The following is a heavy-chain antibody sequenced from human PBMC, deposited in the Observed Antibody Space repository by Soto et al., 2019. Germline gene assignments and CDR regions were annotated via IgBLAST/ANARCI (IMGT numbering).Heavy chain of an antibody. J-gene: IGHJ4*02. CDR3: ARGPTITDAVDY. V-gene: IGHV3-21*01. CDR2: ISSSSSYI. D-gene: IGHD5-12*01. Sequence: ELQLVESGGGLVKPGGSLRLSCAASGFTFSSYSMNWVRQAPGKGLEWVSSISSSSSYIYYADSVKGRFTISRDNAKNSLYLQMNSLRAEDTAVYYCARGPTITDAVDYWGQGTLVTVSS. CDR1: GFTFSSYS.